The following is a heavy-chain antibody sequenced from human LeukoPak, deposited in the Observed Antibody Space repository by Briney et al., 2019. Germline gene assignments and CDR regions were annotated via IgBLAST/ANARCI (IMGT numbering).Heavy chain of an antibody. CDR1: GYTFTSYG. CDR2: INPSGGST. J-gene: IGHJ4*02. D-gene: IGHD3-22*01. V-gene: IGHV1-46*01. Sequence: AASVKVSCKASGYTFTSYGISWVRQAPGQGLEWMGIINPSGGSTSYAQKFQGRVTMTRDTSTSTVYMELSSLRSEDTAVYYCARGSDFDSSGYFAPYFDYWGQGTLVTVSS. CDR3: ARGSDFDSSGYFAPYFDY.